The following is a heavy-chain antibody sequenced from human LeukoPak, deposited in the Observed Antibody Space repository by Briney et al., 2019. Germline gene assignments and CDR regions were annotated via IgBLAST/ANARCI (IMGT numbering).Heavy chain of an antibody. CDR2: INHSGST. J-gene: IGHJ4*02. Sequence: PSETLSLTCTVSGGSISSYYWSWIRQPPGKGLEWIGEINHSGSTNYNPSLKSRVTISVDTSKNQFSLKLSSVTAADTAVYYCASFRGSGSYVDYWGQGTLVTVSS. V-gene: IGHV4-34*01. CDR3: ASFRGSGSYVDY. CDR1: GGSISSYY. D-gene: IGHD3-10*01.